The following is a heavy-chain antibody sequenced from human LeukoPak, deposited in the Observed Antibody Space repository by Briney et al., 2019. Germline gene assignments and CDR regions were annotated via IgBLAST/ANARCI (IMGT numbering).Heavy chain of an antibody. CDR2: IDQSGNT. CDR1: GDSISSSNYY. Sequence: SETLSLTCTVSGDSISSSNYYWAWIRQPPGKGLDWIGNIDQSGNTYYNPSLKSRVTISIDTSKNLFSLRLSSVTAADTAVYYCAREMVGSSYYDFWSGFGNWFDPWGQGTLVTVSS. D-gene: IGHD3-3*01. CDR3: AREMVGSSYYDFWSGFGNWFDP. J-gene: IGHJ5*02. V-gene: IGHV4-39*07.